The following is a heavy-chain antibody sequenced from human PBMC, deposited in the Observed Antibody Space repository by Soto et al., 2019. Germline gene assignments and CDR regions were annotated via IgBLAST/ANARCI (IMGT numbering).Heavy chain of an antibody. CDR1: GYTFTSYG. J-gene: IGHJ4*02. Sequence: QVQLVQSGAEVKKPGASVKVSCKASGYTFTSYGISWVRQAPGQGLEWMGWISAYNGNTNYAQKLQGRVTMTTGTSTSTAYMELRGLRSDDAAVYYWAGALTYYYDSSGASDYWGQGTLVTVSS. D-gene: IGHD3-22*01. CDR2: ISAYNGNT. CDR3: AGALTYYYDSSGASDY. V-gene: IGHV1-18*01.